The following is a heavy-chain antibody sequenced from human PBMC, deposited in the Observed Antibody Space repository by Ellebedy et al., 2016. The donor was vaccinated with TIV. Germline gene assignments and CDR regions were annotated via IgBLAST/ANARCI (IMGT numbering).Heavy chain of an antibody. J-gene: IGHJ4*02. Sequence: GESLKISCVTSGFSITNHAMHWVRQAPGKGLEWLAVISRDGNREYYADSVKGRFTISRDSSKDTLYLEMTSLRTEDTAVYFCARDVGSYWTDFDYWGQGTPVTVSS. D-gene: IGHD2-8*02. CDR2: ISRDGNRE. V-gene: IGHV3-30*17. CDR3: ARDVGSYWTDFDY. CDR1: GFSITNHA.